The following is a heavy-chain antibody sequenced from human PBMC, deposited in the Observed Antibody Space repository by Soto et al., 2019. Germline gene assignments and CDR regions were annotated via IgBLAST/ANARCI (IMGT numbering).Heavy chain of an antibody. D-gene: IGHD2-15*01. CDR1: GGSISSGGYY. CDR2: IYYSGST. CDR3: AREEVVAATTAFDY. V-gene: IGHV4-31*03. J-gene: IGHJ4*02. Sequence: SDTLSLTCTVSGGSISSGGYYWSWIRQHPGKGLEWIGYIYYSGSTYYNPSLKSRVTISVDTSKNQFSLKLSSVTGADTAVYYCAREEVVAATTAFDYWGQGTLVTV.